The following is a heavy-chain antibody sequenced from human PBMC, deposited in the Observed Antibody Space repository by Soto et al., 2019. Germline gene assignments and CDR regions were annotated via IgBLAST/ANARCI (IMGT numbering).Heavy chain of an antibody. Sequence: QVPLVQSGVEVKKPGASVKVSCKASGYTFTSYDINWVRQVAGQGLEWMGWMNPNSGNTAYAQEFQGRVTMSRNTSISIAYMELSSLRPADTAVYYCARGLKMLRVFGLKTYYYYYMDVWGKGTTVTLSS. V-gene: IGHV1-8*01. CDR2: MNPNSGNT. J-gene: IGHJ6*03. CDR3: ARGLKMLRVFGLKTYYYYYMDV. CDR1: GYTFTSYD. D-gene: IGHD3-10*01.